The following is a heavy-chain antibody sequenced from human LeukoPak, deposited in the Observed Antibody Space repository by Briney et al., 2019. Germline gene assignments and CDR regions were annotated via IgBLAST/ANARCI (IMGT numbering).Heavy chain of an antibody. CDR3: ARGSVAGTAFDY. Sequence: SETLSLTCTVSGGSISSSSYYWGWIRQPPGKGLEWIGSIYHSGSTYYNPSLKSRVTISVDTSKNQFSLKLSSVTAADTAVYYCARGSVAGTAFDYWGQGTLVTVSS. D-gene: IGHD6-19*01. CDR1: GGSISSSSYY. V-gene: IGHV4-39*01. J-gene: IGHJ4*02. CDR2: IYHSGST.